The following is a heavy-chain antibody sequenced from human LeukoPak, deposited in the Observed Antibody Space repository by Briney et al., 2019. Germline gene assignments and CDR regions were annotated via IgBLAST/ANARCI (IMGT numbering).Heavy chain of an antibody. D-gene: IGHD6-6*01. CDR3: ARLLPPARRGPFDY. CDR1: GYRFTSYW. Sequence: GGSLQIFCQGCGYRFTSYWSGWVRQLPGKGLEWMGIIYPGDSDTRYSPSFQGQVTISADKSISTAYLQWRSLKASDTAMYYCARLLPPARRGPFDYWGQGTLVTVSS. CDR2: IYPGDSDT. V-gene: IGHV5-51*01. J-gene: IGHJ4*02.